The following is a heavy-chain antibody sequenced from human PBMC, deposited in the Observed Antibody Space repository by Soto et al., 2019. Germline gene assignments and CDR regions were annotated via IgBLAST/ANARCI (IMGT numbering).Heavy chain of an antibody. CDR2: IIPMFGTA. D-gene: IGHD2-21*02. CDR1: GGTFINHA. J-gene: IGHJ6*02. CDR3: ARDDATYCGGDCYRYFFYGLDV. Sequence: QVQLVQSGAEVKKPGSSVKISCKASGGTFINHAFSWVRQAPGQGLEWMGGIIPMFGTADYSQKFQGRVTITADESTTTPHMELSSLRSDDSAVYYCARDDATYCGGDCYRYFFYGLDVWGQGTTVTVSS. V-gene: IGHV1-69*01.